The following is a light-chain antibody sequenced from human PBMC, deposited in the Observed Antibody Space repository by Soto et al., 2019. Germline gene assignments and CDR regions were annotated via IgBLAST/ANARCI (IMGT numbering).Light chain of an antibody. Sequence: QSVLTQPASVSGSPGQSITISCTGTSIDIGGYNFVSWYQHHPGKAPRLMIFGVIDRPSGVSDRFSGSKSGNTASLTISGLQAEDEADYYCSSYISSSTPYVFGTGTKVTVL. J-gene: IGLJ1*01. CDR2: GVI. CDR1: SIDIGGYNF. V-gene: IGLV2-14*03. CDR3: SSYISSSTPYV.